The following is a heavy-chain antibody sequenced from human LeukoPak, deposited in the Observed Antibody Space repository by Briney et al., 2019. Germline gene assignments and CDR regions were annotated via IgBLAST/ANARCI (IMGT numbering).Heavy chain of an antibody. CDR2: ICCGTST. V-gene: IGHV4-39*07. CDR3: ARGNGDYVVS. Sequence: PSETLSLTCSVSGGSISSDTDYWGWIRQPPGRGLEWIGSICCGTSTYYNPSLKSRLTISVDTSKNQFSLKLGSVTAADTAIYYCARGNGDYVVSWGQGTLVTVSS. CDR1: GGSISSDTDY. J-gene: IGHJ5*02. D-gene: IGHD2-8*02.